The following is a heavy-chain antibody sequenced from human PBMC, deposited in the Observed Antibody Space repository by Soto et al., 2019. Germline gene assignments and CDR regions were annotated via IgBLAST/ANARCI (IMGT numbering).Heavy chain of an antibody. J-gene: IGHJ4*02. Sequence: PGGSLRLSCAASEIAVSSNYMTWVRQAPGKGLEWVSGINSGGITYYADSVKGRFTVSRDSSKNTLYLQMSSLSADDTAIYYCARYGVWSGAWYFFDYWGQGTLVTVSS. D-gene: IGHD6-19*01. CDR1: EIAVSSNY. CDR3: ARYGVWSGAWYFFDY. CDR2: INSGGIT. V-gene: IGHV3-66*01.